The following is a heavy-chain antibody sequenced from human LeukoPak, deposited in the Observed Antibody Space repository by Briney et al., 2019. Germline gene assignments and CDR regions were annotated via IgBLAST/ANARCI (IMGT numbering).Heavy chain of an antibody. CDR2: ISGTSNNI. CDR1: GFTFSIYS. CDR3: AKDRSLWFGDSLVGPDAFDI. V-gene: IGHV3-23*01. Sequence: GGSLRLSCTASGFTFSIYSMNWIRQAPGKGLEWVSSISGTSNNIYYADSVKGRFTISRDNSKNTLYLQMNSLRAEDTAVYYCAKDRSLWFGDSLVGPDAFDIWGQGTVVFVSS. D-gene: IGHD3-10*01. J-gene: IGHJ3*02.